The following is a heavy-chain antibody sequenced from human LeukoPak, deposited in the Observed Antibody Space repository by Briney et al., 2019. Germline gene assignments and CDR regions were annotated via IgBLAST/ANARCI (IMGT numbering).Heavy chain of an antibody. D-gene: IGHD6-13*01. Sequence: ASVKVSCKASGYTFTTYGFSWVRQAPGQGLECMGWISAYNGNTNYLQKLQGRVTMTTDTSTSTAYMELRSLTSDDTAVYYCARDHSSSGQLFDYWGQGTLVTVSS. CDR3: ARDHSSSGQLFDY. J-gene: IGHJ4*02. CDR2: ISAYNGNT. CDR1: GYTFTTYG. V-gene: IGHV1-18*01.